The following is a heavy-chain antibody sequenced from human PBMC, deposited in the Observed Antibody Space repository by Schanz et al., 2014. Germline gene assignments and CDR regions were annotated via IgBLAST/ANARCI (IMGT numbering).Heavy chain of an antibody. CDR2: IKEDGSVR. J-gene: IGHJ4*02. V-gene: IGHV3-7*01. CDR3: ARDLRNSRPSYYDH. CDR1: GFTFSDSW. Sequence: EVQLVESGGGLVQPGGSLRLSCAASGFTFSDSWMTWVRQAPGKGLEWVANIKEDGSVRNHVASLEGRFTISRDNAKKSLYLQLNSLRAEDTAVYYCARDLRNSRPSYYDHWGQGTLVTVSA. D-gene: IGHD6-13*01.